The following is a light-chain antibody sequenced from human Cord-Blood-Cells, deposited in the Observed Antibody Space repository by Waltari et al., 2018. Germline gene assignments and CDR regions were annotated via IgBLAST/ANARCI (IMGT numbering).Light chain of an antibody. CDR1: SSDVGIYNL. CDR3: CSYAGSSTYV. J-gene: IGLJ1*01. V-gene: IGLV2-23*01. CDR2: EGS. Sequence: QSALTPPAPVSGSPGQALTLSRAATSSDVGIYNLVSWYQQHPGKAPKLMFYEGSKRPSGVSNLFSVSKSGNTASLTISGLQAEDEANYYCCSYAGSSTYVFGTETKVTVL.